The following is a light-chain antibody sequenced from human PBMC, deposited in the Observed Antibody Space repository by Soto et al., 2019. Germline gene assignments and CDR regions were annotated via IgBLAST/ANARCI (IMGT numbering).Light chain of an antibody. Sequence: EIVMTQSPATLSVFPGERATLSCRASQSVSSNLAWYRQKPGQAPRLLIYGASTRATGIPARFSGSGSGTEFTLTISSLQSEDFAVYYCQQYNNWPQTFGQGTKLEIK. V-gene: IGKV3-15*01. CDR1: QSVSSN. CDR3: QQYNNWPQT. J-gene: IGKJ2*01. CDR2: GAS.